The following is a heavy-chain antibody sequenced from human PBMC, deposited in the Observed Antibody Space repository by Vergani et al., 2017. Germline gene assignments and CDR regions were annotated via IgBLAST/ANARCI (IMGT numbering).Heavy chain of an antibody. CDR1: GGTFSSYA. CDR3: ARGYCSSTSCFADAFDI. Sequence: QVQLVQSGAEVKKPGSSVKVSCKASGGTFSSYAISWVRQAPGQGLVWMGGIIPIFGTANYAQKFQGRVTFTADESTSTAYMELSSLRSADTAVYYCARGYCSSTSCFADAFDIWGQGIMVTVSS. D-gene: IGHD2-2*01. CDR2: IIPIFGTA. V-gene: IGHV1-69*01. J-gene: IGHJ3*02.